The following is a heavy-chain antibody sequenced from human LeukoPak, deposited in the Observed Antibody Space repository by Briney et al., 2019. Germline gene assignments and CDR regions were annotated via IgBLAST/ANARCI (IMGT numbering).Heavy chain of an antibody. CDR2: ISNSGDS. Sequence: SETLSLTCTVSGGPISNFYCSWIRQSPGKGLEWIGYISNSGDSKYSPSLKGRVTMSVDTSKKQFSLKLSSVTAADTAVYYCAKSGGGDLRTGYYTGWFDPWGQGTLLTV. CDR1: GGPISNFY. J-gene: IGHJ5*02. D-gene: IGHD3/OR15-3a*01. CDR3: AKSGGGDLRTGYYTGWFDP. V-gene: IGHV4-59*03.